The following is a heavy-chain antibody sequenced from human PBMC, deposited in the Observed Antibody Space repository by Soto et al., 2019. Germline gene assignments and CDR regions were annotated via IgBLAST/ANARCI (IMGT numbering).Heavy chain of an antibody. D-gene: IGHD3-10*01. CDR1: GFTFSSYG. V-gene: IGHV3-30*18. CDR3: AKDRGKMAPYYFDY. J-gene: IGHJ4*02. Sequence: GGSLRLSCAASGFTFSSYGMHWVRQAPGKGLEWVAVISYDGSNKYYADSVKGRFTISRDNSKNTLYLQMNSLRAEDTAVYYCAKDRGKMAPYYFDYWGQGTPVTVSS. CDR2: ISYDGSNK.